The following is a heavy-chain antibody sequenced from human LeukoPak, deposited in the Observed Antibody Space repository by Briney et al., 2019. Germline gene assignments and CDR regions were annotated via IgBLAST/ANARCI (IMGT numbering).Heavy chain of an antibody. CDR3: TTTSDYYYDAFDI. CDR2: ISGSGGST. Sequence: GGSLRLSCAASGFTFSSYAMSWVRQAPGKGPEWVSAISGSGGSTYYADSVKGRFTISRDNSKNTLYLQMNSLRAEDTAVYYCTTTSDYYYDAFDIWGQGTMVTVSS. CDR1: GFTFSSYA. V-gene: IGHV3-23*01. D-gene: IGHD3-10*01. J-gene: IGHJ3*02.